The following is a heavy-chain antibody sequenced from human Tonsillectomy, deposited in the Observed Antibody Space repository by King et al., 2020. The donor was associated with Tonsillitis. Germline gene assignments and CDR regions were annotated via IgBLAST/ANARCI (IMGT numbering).Heavy chain of an antibody. CDR3: PSGPPPYAPWFEY. CDR2: IRSKAYGGTT. V-gene: IGHV3-49*04. CDR1: GFTFGDYA. D-gene: IGHD4-17*01. J-gene: IGHJ4*02. Sequence: VQLVESGGGLVQPGRSLRLSCTASGFTFGDYAMSWVRQAPGKGLEWVGFIRSKAYGGTTEYAASVKGRFTISRDDSKSIAYLQMNSLKTEDTAVYYCPSGPPPYAPWFEYWGQGTLVSVSS.